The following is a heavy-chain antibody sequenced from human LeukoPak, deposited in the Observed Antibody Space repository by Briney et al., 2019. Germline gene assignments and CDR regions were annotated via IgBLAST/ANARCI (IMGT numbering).Heavy chain of an antibody. CDR2: IRQDGSEK. CDR3: ATDQMAATSRGWFDP. Sequence: GGSLRLSCVDSGFTFSSFWMSWVRQAPGKGLEWVANIRQDGSEKYYVDSAKGRFTISRDNAKNSLYLQMNSLRAEDTAVYYCATDQMAATSRGWFDPWGQGTLVTVSS. J-gene: IGHJ5*02. D-gene: IGHD2-2*01. V-gene: IGHV3-7*01. CDR1: GFTFSSFW.